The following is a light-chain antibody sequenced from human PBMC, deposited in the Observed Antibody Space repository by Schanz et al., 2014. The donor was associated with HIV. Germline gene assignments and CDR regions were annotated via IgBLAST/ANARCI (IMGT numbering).Light chain of an antibody. V-gene: IGLV2-14*03. CDR2: DVT. J-gene: IGLJ2*01. CDR1: SSDVGADNS. CDR3: GSYITAATWV. Sequence: QSVLTQPASVSGSPGQSITISCTGTSSDVGADNSVSWYQQHPGRAPRLLVYDVTYRPSGVSNRFSGSKSGNTASLTISGLQAEDEADYYCGSYITAATWVFGGGTKLTVL.